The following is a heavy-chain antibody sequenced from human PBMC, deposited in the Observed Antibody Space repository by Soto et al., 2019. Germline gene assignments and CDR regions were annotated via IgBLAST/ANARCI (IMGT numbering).Heavy chain of an antibody. CDR1: GYTFTGYY. Sequence: ASVKVSCKASGYTFTGYYMHWVRQAPGQGLEWMGWINPNSGGTNYAQKFQGWVTMTRDTSISTAYMELSRLRSDDTAVYYCVREAGYSSSWYRWFDPWGQGTLVTVSS. CDR3: VREAGYSSSWYRWFDP. CDR2: INPNSGGT. J-gene: IGHJ5*02. V-gene: IGHV1-2*04. D-gene: IGHD6-13*01.